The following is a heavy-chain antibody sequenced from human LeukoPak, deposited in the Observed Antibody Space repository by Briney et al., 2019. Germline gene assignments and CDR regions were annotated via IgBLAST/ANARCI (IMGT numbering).Heavy chain of an antibody. CDR2: IKSKTDGGTT. J-gene: IGHJ4*02. CDR1: GFTFSNAW. CDR3: TVQWLPTPFDY. Sequence: GSLRLSCAASGFTFSNAWMSWVRQAPGKGLEWVGRIKSKTDGGTTDYAAPVKGRFTISRDDSKNTLYLQMNSLKTEDTAVYYCTVQWLPTPFDYWGQGTLVTVSS. D-gene: IGHD5-12*01. V-gene: IGHV3-15*01.